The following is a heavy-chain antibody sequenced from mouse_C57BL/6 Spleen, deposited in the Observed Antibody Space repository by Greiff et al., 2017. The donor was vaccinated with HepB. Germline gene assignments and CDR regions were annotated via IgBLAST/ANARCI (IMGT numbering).Heavy chain of an antibody. CDR3: ASYGYDEAVSFDN. CDR2: INPYNGGT. D-gene: IGHD2-14*01. Sequence: EVQLQQSGPVLVKPGASVKMSCKASGYTFTDYYMNWVKQSHGKSLEWIGVINPYNGGTSYNKKFKGKATLTVDKSSSTAYMELNSLTSEDSSVYYCASYGYDEAVSFDNWGQGTTLTDSS. J-gene: IGHJ2*01. V-gene: IGHV1-19*01. CDR1: GYTFTDYY.